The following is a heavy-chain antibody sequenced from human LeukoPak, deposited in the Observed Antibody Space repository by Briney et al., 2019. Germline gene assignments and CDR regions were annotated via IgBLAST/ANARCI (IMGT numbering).Heavy chain of an antibody. CDR3: AKGERRATVTVFDY. J-gene: IGHJ4*02. CDR2: IYSGGST. CDR1: GFTVSSNY. Sequence: GGSLRLSCAASGFTVSSNYMSWVRQAPGKGLEWVSVIYSGGSTYYADSVKGRFTISRDNSKNTLYLQMNSLRAEDTAVYYCAKGERRATVTVFDYWGQGTLVTVSS. V-gene: IGHV3-53*01. D-gene: IGHD4-17*01.